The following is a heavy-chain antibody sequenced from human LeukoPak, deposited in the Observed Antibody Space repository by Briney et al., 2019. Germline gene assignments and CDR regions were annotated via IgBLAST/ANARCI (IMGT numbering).Heavy chain of an antibody. Sequence: SETLSLTCTVSGVSISGSYWSWLRQPAGKGLEWIGRISSSGSANYNPSLKSRVTMSIDTSKNQFYLKLSTVTAADTAVYYCAKGPSGSYGFDYWGPGTQVTVSS. CDR1: GVSISGSY. J-gene: IGHJ4*02. CDR2: ISSSGSA. V-gene: IGHV4-4*07. CDR3: AKGPSGSYGFDY. D-gene: IGHD6-19*01.